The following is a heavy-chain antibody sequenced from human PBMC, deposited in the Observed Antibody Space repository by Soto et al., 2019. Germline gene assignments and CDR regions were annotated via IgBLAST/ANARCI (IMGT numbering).Heavy chain of an antibody. CDR3: ARDRTILRYCSGGSCLFDY. D-gene: IGHD2-15*01. CDR2: ISAYNGNT. Sequence: QVQLVQSGAEVKKPGASVKVSCKASGYTFTSYGISWVRQAPGQGLEWMGWISAYNGNTNYAQKLQGRVTMTTDTTTSTAYMELRSLRSDDTAVYYCARDRTILRYCSGGSCLFDYWGQGTLVTVSS. J-gene: IGHJ4*02. V-gene: IGHV1-18*04. CDR1: GYTFTSYG.